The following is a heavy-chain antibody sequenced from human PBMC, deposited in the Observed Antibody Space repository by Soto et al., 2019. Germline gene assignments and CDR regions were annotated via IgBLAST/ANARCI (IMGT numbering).Heavy chain of an antibody. CDR2: IWYDGSNK. CDR3: ARSRGDILTGPYSHPLGY. CDR1: GFTFSSYS. V-gene: IGHV3-33*08. Sequence: GGSLRLSCAASGFTFSSYSMHWVRQAPGKGLEWVAVIWYDGSNKYYADSVKGRFTISRDNSKNTLYLQMNSLRAEDTAVYYCARSRGDILTGPYSHPLGYWGQGTLVTVS. D-gene: IGHD3-9*01. J-gene: IGHJ4*02.